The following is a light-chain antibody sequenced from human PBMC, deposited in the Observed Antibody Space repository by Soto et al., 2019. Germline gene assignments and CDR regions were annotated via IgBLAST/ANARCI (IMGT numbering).Light chain of an antibody. CDR3: SSYTSSSTLDVV. CDR1: SSAVGGYNY. J-gene: IGLJ2*01. Sequence: QSVLTQPASVSGSPGQSITISCTGPSSAVGGYNYVSWYQQHPGKPPKLMIYDVSNRPSGVSNRFSGSKSGNTASLTISGLQAEDEADYYCSSYTSSSTLDVVFGGGTKVTVL. V-gene: IGLV2-14*01. CDR2: DVS.